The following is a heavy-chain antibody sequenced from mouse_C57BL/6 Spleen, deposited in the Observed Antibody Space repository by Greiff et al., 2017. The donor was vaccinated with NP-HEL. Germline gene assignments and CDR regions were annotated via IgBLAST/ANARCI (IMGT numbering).Heavy chain of an antibody. CDR3: TRGTAQATGYAMDY. J-gene: IGHJ4*01. Sequence: EVMLVASGGGLVQPGGSMKLSCAASGFTFSDAWMDWVRQSPEKGLEWVAEIRNKANNHATYYAESVKGRFTISRDDSKSSVYLQMNSLRAEDTGIYYCTRGTAQATGYAMDYWGQGTSVTVSS. V-gene: IGHV6-6*01. CDR2: IRNKANNHAT. CDR1: GFTFSDAW. D-gene: IGHD3-2*02.